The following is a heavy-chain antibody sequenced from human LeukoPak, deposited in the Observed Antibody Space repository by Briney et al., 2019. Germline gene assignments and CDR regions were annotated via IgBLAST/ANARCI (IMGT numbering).Heavy chain of an antibody. CDR3: ARDPAGRGIVATPPSY. Sequence: GASVKVSCKASGYTFTSYGISWVRQAPGQGLEWMGWISAYNGNTNYAQKLQGRVTMTTDTSTSTAYMELRSLRSDDTAVYYCARDPAGRGIVATPPSYWGQGTLVIVSS. D-gene: IGHD5-12*01. V-gene: IGHV1-18*01. J-gene: IGHJ4*02. CDR2: ISAYNGNT. CDR1: GYTFTSYG.